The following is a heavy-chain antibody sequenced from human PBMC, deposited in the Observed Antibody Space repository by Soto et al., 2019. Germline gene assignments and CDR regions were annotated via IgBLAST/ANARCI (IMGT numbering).Heavy chain of an antibody. D-gene: IGHD3-16*02. Sequence: PGGSLRLSCATSGFTFTTFWMSWVRQAPGKGPEWVANINQDGSVQYYVDSVTGRFTISRDNAQSSLYLQMNSLRVAYTAVYYCVRGQTYIVFWGQGTLVTDSS. CDR1: GFTFTTFW. V-gene: IGHV3-7*01. CDR2: INQDGSVQ. CDR3: VRGQTYIVF. J-gene: IGHJ4*02.